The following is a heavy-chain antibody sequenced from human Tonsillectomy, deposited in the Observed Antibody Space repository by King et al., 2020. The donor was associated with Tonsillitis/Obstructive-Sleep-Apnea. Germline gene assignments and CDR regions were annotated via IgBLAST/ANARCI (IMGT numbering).Heavy chain of an antibody. CDR3: ARELSGGSFDY. J-gene: IGHJ4*02. V-gene: IGHV1-46*01. CDR2: ITPSGGAT. D-gene: IGHD2-15*01. CDR1: GYTFTNYH. Sequence: VQLVESGHEVKKPGASVKVSCKASGYTFTNYHIHWVRQAPGQGLEWMGMITPSGGATAYAQRFQGRVTMTKDTSTSTVYMELSSLRSEDTAVYYCARELSGGSFDYWGQGTLVTVSS.